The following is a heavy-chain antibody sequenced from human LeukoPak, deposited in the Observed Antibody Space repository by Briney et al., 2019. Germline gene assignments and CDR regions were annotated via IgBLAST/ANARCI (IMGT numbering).Heavy chain of an antibody. CDR2: INPSGGST. V-gene: IGHV1-46*01. CDR1: GYTFTIYY. Sequence: GASVKVSCKASGYTFTIYYMHWVRQAPGQGLEWMGIINPSGGSTSYAQKFQGRVTMTRATSTSTVYMELSSLRSEDTAVYYCARFCSGGSCLSYWGQGTLVTVSS. J-gene: IGHJ4*02. D-gene: IGHD2-15*01. CDR3: ARFCSGGSCLSY.